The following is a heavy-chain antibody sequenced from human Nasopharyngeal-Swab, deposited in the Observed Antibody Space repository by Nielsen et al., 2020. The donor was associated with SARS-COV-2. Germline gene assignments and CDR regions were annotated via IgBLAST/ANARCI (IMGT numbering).Heavy chain of an antibody. CDR1: GGSFSGHQ. CDR3: ARGISGVVPAPILGVGPYYHYYSMDV. J-gene: IGHJ6*03. V-gene: IGHV4-34*01. Sequence: SETLSLTCAVYGGSFSGHQWSWVRQPPGKGLEWIGEVNHSGSTNYIPSLKSRVTISVDTSKNQFSLKVTSVTAADTAVYYCARGISGVVPAPILGVGPYYHYYSMDVWGKGTTVTVSS. CDR2: VNHSGST. D-gene: IGHD2-2*01.